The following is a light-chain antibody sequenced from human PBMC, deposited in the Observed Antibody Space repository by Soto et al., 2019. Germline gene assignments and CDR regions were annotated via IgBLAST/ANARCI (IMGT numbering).Light chain of an antibody. CDR2: AAS. V-gene: IGKV1-5*01. CDR3: QQYNSYSRT. CDR1: QSISSW. Sequence: DIQITQSPSTLSASVGDRVTITCRASQSISSWLAWYQQKPGQVPKLLIYAASTLQSGVPSRFTASGSGTEFTLTISSLQPDDFSTYYCQQYNSYSRTFGQGTKVDIK. J-gene: IGKJ1*01.